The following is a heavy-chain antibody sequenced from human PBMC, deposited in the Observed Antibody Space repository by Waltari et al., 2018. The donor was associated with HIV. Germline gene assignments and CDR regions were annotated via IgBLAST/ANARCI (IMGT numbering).Heavy chain of an antibody. Sequence: EESGGALVIPGAALRLYCAVSGVMFNNYWMHAARQAPRKGLLSISRINTIGSDKISSTSVQGPFSISRDNAKHMVSMQMNSLRAEDTATLYCVRGCSIGNCSRHAGMDVWGQATTVIVS. CDR3: VRGCSIGNCSRHAGMDV. V-gene: IGHV3-74*01. CDR2: INTIGSDK. J-gene: IGHJ6*02. D-gene: IGHD2-8*01. CDR1: GVMFNNYW.